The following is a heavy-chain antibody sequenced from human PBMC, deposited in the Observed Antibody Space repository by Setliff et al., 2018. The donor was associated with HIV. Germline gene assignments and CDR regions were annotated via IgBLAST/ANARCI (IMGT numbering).Heavy chain of an antibody. CDR2: IWFDGSKE. Sequence: LSCAASGLPFSNYGMHWVRQAPGKGLEWVAIIWFDGSKEYYADSVKGRFTISKDNSKNTLYLQMNSLRVEDTAVYYCARATYYPSPWIDSWGQGTLVTVSS. J-gene: IGHJ5*01. V-gene: IGHV3-33*08. D-gene: IGHD3-22*01. CDR3: ARATYYPSPWIDS. CDR1: GLPFSNYG.